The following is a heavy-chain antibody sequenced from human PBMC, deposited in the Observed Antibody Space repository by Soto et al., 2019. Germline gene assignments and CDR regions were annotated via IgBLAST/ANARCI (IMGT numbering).Heavy chain of an antibody. Sequence: GESLKISCQGSGYSFTSYWIGWVRQMPGKGLEWMGIIYPGDSDTRYSPSFQGQVTISADKSISTAYLQWSSLKASDTAMYYCARQYYDSSGYEIGGDYWGQGTLVTVSS. CDR2: IYPGDSDT. V-gene: IGHV5-51*01. CDR3: ARQYYDSSGYEIGGDY. J-gene: IGHJ4*02. D-gene: IGHD3-22*01. CDR1: GYSFTSYW.